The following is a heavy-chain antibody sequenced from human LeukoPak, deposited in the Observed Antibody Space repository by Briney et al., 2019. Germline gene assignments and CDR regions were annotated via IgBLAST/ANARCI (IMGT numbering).Heavy chain of an antibody. J-gene: IGHJ5*02. CDR3: ARASDTAMVTGNWFDP. Sequence: SQTLSLTCTVSGDSISSGDYYWSWIRQPAGKGLEWIGRISSSGSTNYNPSLKSRVTISVDTSKNQFSLKLSSATAADTAVYYCARASDTAMVTGNWFDPWGQGTLVTVSS. CDR1: GDSISSGDYY. V-gene: IGHV4-61*02. D-gene: IGHD5-18*01. CDR2: ISSSGST.